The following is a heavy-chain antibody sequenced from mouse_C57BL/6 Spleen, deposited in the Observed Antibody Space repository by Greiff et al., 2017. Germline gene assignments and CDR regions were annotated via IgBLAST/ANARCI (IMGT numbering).Heavy chain of an antibody. CDR2: IDPETGGT. D-gene: IGHD1-1*01. V-gene: IGHV1-15*01. CDR1: GYTFTDYE. J-gene: IGHJ3*01. CDR3: TRGLTVVAPFAY. Sequence: QVQLQQSGAELVRPGASVTLSCKASGYTFTDYEMHWVKQTPVHGLEWIGAIDPETGGTAYNQKFKGKAILTADKSSSTAYMELRSLTSEDSAVYYCTRGLTVVAPFAYWGQGTLVTVSA.